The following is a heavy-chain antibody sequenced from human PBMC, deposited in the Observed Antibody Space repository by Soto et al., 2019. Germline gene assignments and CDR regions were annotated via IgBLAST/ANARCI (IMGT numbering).Heavy chain of an antibody. D-gene: IGHD1-7*01. V-gene: IGHV1-18*01. CDR1: GYTFTSSG. J-gene: IGHJ4*02. CDR2: ISAYNGNT. Sequence: ASVKVSCKASGYTFTSSGSSWGRQAPGQGLEWMGWISAYNGNTNYAQKLQGRVTMTTDTSTSTAYMELRSLRSDDTAVYYCARVEGGTLDYWGQGTLVTVSS. CDR3: ARVEGGTLDY.